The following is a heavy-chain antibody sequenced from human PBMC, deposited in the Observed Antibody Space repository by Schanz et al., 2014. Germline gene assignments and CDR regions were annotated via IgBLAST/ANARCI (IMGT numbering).Heavy chain of an antibody. CDR2: ISSDNNYA. V-gene: IGHV3-11*06. CDR3: ARDGAGRAPDAFDI. D-gene: IGHD1-26*01. J-gene: IGHJ3*02. CDR1: GFSFSDYY. Sequence: QVQLVESGGSVVQPGRSLRLSCAGSGFSFSDYYMSWIRQAPGKGLEWVSYISSDNNYAYYADSMRGRFTISRDNAKNSLYLQMNSLRAEDTAVYYCARDGAGRAPDAFDIWGQGTMVTVSS.